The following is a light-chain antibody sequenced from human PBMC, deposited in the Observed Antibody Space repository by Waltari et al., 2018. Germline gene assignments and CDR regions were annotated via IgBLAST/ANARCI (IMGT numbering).Light chain of an antibody. V-gene: IGLV1-44*01. J-gene: IGLJ3*02. CDR2: RND. CDR3: AAWDDSLNGHWL. CDR1: SSHIGDTI. Sequence: QSVLTQPPSASGTPGKRVTIPCSGGSSHIGDTITNLYKQVPGTAPKLLIYRNDQRPSGVPDRFSGSKSGTSASLAISGLQSDDEADYYCAAWDDSLNGHWLFGGGTKLSVL.